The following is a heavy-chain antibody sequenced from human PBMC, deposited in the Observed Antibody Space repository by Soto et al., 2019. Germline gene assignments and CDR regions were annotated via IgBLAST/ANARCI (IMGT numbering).Heavy chain of an antibody. Sequence: QVQLVQSGAEVKKPGASVKVSCKASGYTFTSYGISWVRQAPGQGLEWMGWISAYNGNTNYAQKLQGRVTMTTDTSTSTAYMEVRSLRSDDTAVYYCARSLWKQLDPDDAFEIWGQGTMVTVSS. D-gene: IGHD6-13*01. V-gene: IGHV1-18*01. CDR1: GYTFTSYG. CDR2: ISAYNGNT. CDR3: ARSLWKQLDPDDAFEI. J-gene: IGHJ3*02.